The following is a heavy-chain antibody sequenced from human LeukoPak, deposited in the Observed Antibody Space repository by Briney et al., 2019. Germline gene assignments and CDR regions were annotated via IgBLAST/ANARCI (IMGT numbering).Heavy chain of an antibody. CDR3: ASISGSWYEYWYFDL. CDR1: GGSISSSSYY. CDR2: IYYSGST. V-gene: IGHV4-39*07. J-gene: IGHJ2*01. Sequence: TSETLSLTCTVSGGSISSSSYYWGWIRQPPGKGLEWIGSIYYSGSTSYNPSLKSRVTISVDTSKNQFSLKLSSVTAADTAVYYCASISGSWYEYWYFDLWGRGTLVTVSS. D-gene: IGHD6-13*01.